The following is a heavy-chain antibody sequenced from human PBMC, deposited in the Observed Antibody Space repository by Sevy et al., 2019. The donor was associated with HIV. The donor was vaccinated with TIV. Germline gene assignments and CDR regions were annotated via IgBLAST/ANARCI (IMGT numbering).Heavy chain of an antibody. D-gene: IGHD6-6*01. Sequence: GGSLRLSCAASGFTVSSNYVSWVRQAPGKGLEWVSVIYSGGSTYYADSVKGRFTISRDNSKNTLYLQMNSLRAEDTAVYYCARGSDSSSPGYYYYGMDVWGQGTTVTVSS. V-gene: IGHV3-53*01. CDR3: ARGSDSSSPGYYYYGMDV. CDR2: IYSGGST. CDR1: GFTVSSNY. J-gene: IGHJ6*02.